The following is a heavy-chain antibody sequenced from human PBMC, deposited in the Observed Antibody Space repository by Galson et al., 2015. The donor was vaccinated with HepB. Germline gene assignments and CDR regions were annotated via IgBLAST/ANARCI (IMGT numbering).Heavy chain of an antibody. Sequence: SLRLSCAASGFTFSSYWMSWVRQAPGKGLEWVANIKQDGSEKYYVDSVKGRFTISRDNAKNSLYLQMNNLRAEDTAVYYCARDWGVVASWFDPWGQGTLVTVSS. D-gene: IGHD3-16*01. CDR1: GFTFSSYW. CDR2: IKQDGSEK. CDR3: ARDWGVVASWFDP. V-gene: IGHV3-7*03. J-gene: IGHJ5*02.